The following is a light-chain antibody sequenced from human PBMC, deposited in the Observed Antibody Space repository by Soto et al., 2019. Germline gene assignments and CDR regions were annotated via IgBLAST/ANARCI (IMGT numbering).Light chain of an antibody. CDR3: TSYTTSNTYV. CDR2: DVS. CDR1: SSDVGSYNR. J-gene: IGLJ1*01. V-gene: IGLV2-18*02. Sequence: QAVVTQPPSVSGSPGQSVAISCTGTSSDVGSYNRVSWYQQPPGTAPKLMIYDVSNRPSGVPDRFSGSKSGNTASLTISGLQAEDEADYYCTSYTTSNTYVFGTGTKLTVL.